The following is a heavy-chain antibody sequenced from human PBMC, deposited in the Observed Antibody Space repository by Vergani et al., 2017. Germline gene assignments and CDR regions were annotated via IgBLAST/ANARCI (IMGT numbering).Heavy chain of an antibody. CDR2: ISSSGSTI. J-gene: IGHJ4*02. CDR1: GFTFSSYE. CDR3: ASSNIVVVPAAEDY. V-gene: IGHV3-48*03. D-gene: IGHD2-2*01. Sequence: EVQLVESGGGLVQPGGSQRLSCAASGFTFSSYEMNWVRQAPGKGLEWVSYISSSGSTIYYADSVKGRFTISRDNAKNSLYLQMNSLRAEDTAVYYCASSNIVVVPAAEDYWGQGTLVTVSS.